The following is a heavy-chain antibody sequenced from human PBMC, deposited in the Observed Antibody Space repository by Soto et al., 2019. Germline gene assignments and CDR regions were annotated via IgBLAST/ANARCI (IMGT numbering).Heavy chain of an antibody. CDR3: AKDPRLGSSMISLGTWDY. CDR1: GFTFSSYV. V-gene: IGHV3-23*01. D-gene: IGHD3-16*01. Sequence: EVQLLESGGVLVQPGGSLRLSCAASGFTFSSYVMSWVRQAPGKGLEWVSSISGNGGSTYYAESVRGRFTISRDNSKNTLYLQMNSLGGEDTAVYYCAKDPRLGSSMISLGTWDYWGQGTLVTVSS. CDR2: ISGNGGST. J-gene: IGHJ4*02.